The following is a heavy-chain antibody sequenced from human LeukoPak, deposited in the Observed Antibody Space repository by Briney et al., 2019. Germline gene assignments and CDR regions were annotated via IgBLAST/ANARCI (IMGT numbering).Heavy chain of an antibody. CDR1: GGSISSYY. CDR3: ARAGYGDSDFDY. V-gene: IGHV4-59*08. J-gene: IGHJ4*02. CDR2: ISDSGST. D-gene: IGHD4-17*01. Sequence: SETLSLTCTVSGGSISSYYWSWIRQPPGKGLEWIAYISDSGSTNYNPSLKSRVTISVDTSKNQFSLKLSSVTAADTAVYYCARAGYGDSDFDYWGQGTLVTVSS.